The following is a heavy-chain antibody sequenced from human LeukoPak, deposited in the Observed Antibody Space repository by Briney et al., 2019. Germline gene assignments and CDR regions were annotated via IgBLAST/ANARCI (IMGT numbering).Heavy chain of an antibody. V-gene: IGHV3-9*01. D-gene: IGHD5-12*01. CDR2: ISWNSGSI. J-gene: IGHJ4*02. CDR1: GFTFDDYA. Sequence: PGGSLRLSCAASGFTFDDYAMHWVRQAPGKGLEWVSGISWNSGSIGYADSVKGRFTISRDNAKNPLYLQMNSLRAEDTALYYCAKDRGYSGYDSFDYWGQGTLVTVSS. CDR3: AKDRGYSGYDSFDY.